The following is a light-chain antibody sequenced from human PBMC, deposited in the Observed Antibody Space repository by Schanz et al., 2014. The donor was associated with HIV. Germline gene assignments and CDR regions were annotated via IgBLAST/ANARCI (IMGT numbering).Light chain of an antibody. CDR2: AAS. J-gene: IGKJ2*01. CDR3: QHYSSYSHT. CDR1: QGISTY. V-gene: IGKV1-9*01. Sequence: IQLTQSPSSLSASIGDRVTITCRASQGISTYLAWYQQKTGKAPKLLIYAASTLQSGVPSGFSGSGSGTDFTLTINSLQPEDFATYYCQHYSSYSHTFGQGTRLDIK.